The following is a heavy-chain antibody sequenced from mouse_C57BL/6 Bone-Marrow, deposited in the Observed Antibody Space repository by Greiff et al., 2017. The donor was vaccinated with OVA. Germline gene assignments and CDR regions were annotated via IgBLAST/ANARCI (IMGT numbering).Heavy chain of an antibody. CDR2: IHPNSGST. CDR1: GYTFTSYW. V-gene: IGHV1-64*01. Sequence: QVQLQQPGAELVKPGASVKLSCKASGYTFTSYWMHWVKQRPGQGLEWIGMIHPNSGSTNYNEKFKSKATLTVDKSSSTAYMQLSSLTSEDSAVYCCARDYAYGGYFDYWGQGTTLTVSS. D-gene: IGHD2-2*01. J-gene: IGHJ2*01. CDR3: ARDYAYGGYFDY.